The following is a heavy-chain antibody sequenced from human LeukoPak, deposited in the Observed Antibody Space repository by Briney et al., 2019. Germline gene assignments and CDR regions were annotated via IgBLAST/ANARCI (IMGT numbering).Heavy chain of an antibody. CDR3: ARQKGRYSGYDFDY. D-gene: IGHD5-12*01. CDR1: GGSISSYY. CDR2: ISYSGST. Sequence: SETLSLTCTVSGGSISSYYWSWIRQPPGKGLEWIGYISYSGSTNYNPSLKSRVTISVDTSKNQFSLKLTSVTAADTAVYYCARQKGRYSGYDFDYWGQGTLVTVSS. J-gene: IGHJ4*02. V-gene: IGHV4-59*08.